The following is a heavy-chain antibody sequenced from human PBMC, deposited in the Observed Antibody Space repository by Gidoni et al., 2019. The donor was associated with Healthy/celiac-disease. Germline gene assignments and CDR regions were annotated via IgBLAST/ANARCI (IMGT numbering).Heavy chain of an antibody. CDR1: GGSISSSSYY. CDR3: AREYASGNYS. V-gene: IGHV4-39*02. D-gene: IGHD3-10*01. CDR2: ISYSGST. Sequence: QLQLQASGPGLAKPAETLTLTCTVSGGSISSSSYYWGWLRQPPGKGLEWIGSISYSGSTYYNPSLKSRVTISVATSKNQFSLKVSSVTAADTAVYYCAREYASGNYSWGQGTLVTVSS. J-gene: IGHJ5*02.